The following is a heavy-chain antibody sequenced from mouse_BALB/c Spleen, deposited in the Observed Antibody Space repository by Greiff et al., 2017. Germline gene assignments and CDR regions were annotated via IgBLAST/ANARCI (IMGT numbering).Heavy chain of an antibody. V-gene: IGHV1S126*01. Sequence: VKLVESGPQLVRPGASVKISCKASGYSFTSYWMHWVKQRPGQGLEWIGMIDPSDSETRLNQKFKDKATLTVDKSSSTAYMQLSSPTSEDSAVYYCARNYYMDYWGQGTSLTVSS. CDR1: GYSFTSYW. CDR2: IDPSDSET. J-gene: IGHJ2*02. CDR3: ARNYYMDY.